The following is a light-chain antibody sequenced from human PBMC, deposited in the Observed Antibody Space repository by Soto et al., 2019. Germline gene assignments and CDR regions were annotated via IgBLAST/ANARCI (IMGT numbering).Light chain of an antibody. CDR3: QQYGNSPGT. V-gene: IGKV3-20*01. Sequence: EVVLTQSPGTLSLSPGEGATLSCRASLYVSSIDFAWYQQRRGQAPRLLIYAASTRATGIPDRFSGSGSGTDFTLTISRLEPEDFAVYYCQQYGNSPGTFGQGTKLEIK. CDR2: AAS. J-gene: IGKJ1*01. CDR1: LYVSSID.